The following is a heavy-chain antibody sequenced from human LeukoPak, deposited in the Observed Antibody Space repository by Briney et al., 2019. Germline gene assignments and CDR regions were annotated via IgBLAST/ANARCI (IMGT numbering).Heavy chain of an antibody. J-gene: IGHJ4*02. V-gene: IGHV4-34*01. CDR2: IYHSGST. CDR3: ATMMYGSGNYYNSDY. CDR1: GGSFSGYY. Sequence: SETLSLTCAVYGGSFSGYYWSWIRQPPGKGLEWIGTIYHSGSTYYSPSLKSRVTISIHTSKNQFSLKLSSVTAADTAVYYCATMMYGSGNYYNSDYWGQGRLVTVSS. D-gene: IGHD3-10*01.